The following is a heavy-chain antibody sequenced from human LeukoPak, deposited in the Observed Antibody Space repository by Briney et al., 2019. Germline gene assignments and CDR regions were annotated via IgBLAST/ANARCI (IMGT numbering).Heavy chain of an antibody. D-gene: IGHD4-23*01. Sequence: SETLSLTCTVSGGSISSGGYYWSWIRQHPGKGLEWIGEINHSGSTNYNPSLKSRVTISVDTSKNQFSLKLSSVTAADTAVYYCARDTTVVTIQGLHAFDIWGQGTMVTVSS. CDR3: ARDTTVVTIQGLHAFDI. J-gene: IGHJ3*02. V-gene: IGHV4-39*07. CDR2: INHSGST. CDR1: GGSISSGGYY.